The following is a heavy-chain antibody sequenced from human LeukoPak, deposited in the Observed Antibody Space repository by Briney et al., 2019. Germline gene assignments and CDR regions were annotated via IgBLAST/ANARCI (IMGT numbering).Heavy chain of an antibody. CDR3: VGAQQLVRSFDY. J-gene: IGHJ4*02. V-gene: IGHV1-2*02. D-gene: IGHD6-6*01. Sequence: ASVKVSCKASGYTFTGYYMHWVRQAPGQGLEWMGWINPNSGGTNYAQKFQGRVTMTRDTSISTAYMELSRLRSDDTAVYYCVGAQQLVRSFDYWGQGTLVTVSS. CDR2: INPNSGGT. CDR1: GYTFTGYY.